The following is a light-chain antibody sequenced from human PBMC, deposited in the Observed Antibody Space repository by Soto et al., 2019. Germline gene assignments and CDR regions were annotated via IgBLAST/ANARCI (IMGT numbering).Light chain of an antibody. Sequence: DIQMTQSPSSLSASVGDRVTITCRASQGISNYLAWYQQKPGKVPKILIDATSTLQSGLPSRFSGSGSGTDFTLTISSVQPEEVATDYCQKYNRAPACTVGPGTKVDIK. CDR2: ATS. CDR3: QKYNRAPACT. CDR1: QGISNY. V-gene: IGKV1-27*01. J-gene: IGKJ3*01.